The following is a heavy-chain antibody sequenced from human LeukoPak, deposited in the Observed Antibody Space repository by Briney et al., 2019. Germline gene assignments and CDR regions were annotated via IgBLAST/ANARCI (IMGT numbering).Heavy chain of an antibody. J-gene: IGHJ4*02. CDR2: ITINIDRT. Sequence: GTSLRLSCSASGFSFSNYAMHWVRQAPGKGLEYVAAITINIDRTFYADSVNGRFTISRDNSRNTLYLQMSSLRPEDTALYYCVKPARGSGIQYGLDSWGQGTLVTVSS. D-gene: IGHD3-10*01. CDR3: VKPARGSGIQYGLDS. V-gene: IGHV3-64D*06. CDR1: GFSFSNYA.